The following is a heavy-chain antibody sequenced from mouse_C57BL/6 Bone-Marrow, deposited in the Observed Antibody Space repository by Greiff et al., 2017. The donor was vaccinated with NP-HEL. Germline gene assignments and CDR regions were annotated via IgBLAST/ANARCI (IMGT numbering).Heavy chain of an antibody. J-gene: IGHJ3*01. CDR1: GYTFTSHW. V-gene: IGHV1-56*01. CDR2: IFPGSGST. Sequence: QVQLQQSGPELVRPGASVKISCKAPGYTFTSHWMQWVRQRPGQGLEWIGGIFPGSGSTYYNEKFKGKSTLTVDPSSSTDYMQLSSLTSEDSAVYVCARGGPIDDGYCPWFAYGGQGTLVTVSA. CDR3: ARGGPIDDGYCPWFAY. D-gene: IGHD2-3*01.